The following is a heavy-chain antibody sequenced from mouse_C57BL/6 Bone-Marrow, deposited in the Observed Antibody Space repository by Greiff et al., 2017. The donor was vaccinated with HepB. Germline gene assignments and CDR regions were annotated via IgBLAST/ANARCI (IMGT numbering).Heavy chain of an antibody. V-gene: IGHV5-6*02. CDR1: GFTFSTSG. CDR3: TRDRFDYYFDY. D-gene: IGHD2-14*01. CDR2: INTGGTYT. Sequence: EVKLVESGGDLVKPGGSLKLSCAASGFTFSTSGMSWVRQPPDRRLEWVATINTGGTYTYYADSVRGRFTISKASAKNTLFLLLSSLKSEDSAIYYCTRDRFDYYFDYWGQGTTLTVSS. J-gene: IGHJ2*01.